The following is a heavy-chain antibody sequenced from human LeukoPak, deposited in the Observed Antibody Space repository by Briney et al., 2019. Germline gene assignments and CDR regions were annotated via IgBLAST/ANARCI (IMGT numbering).Heavy chain of an antibody. D-gene: IGHD2-15*01. Sequence: SETLSLTCTVSGVSITNSYWSWVRRPPGKGLEWIGYILYTGSTNYNPSLKGRVTMSVDTSRNHHSLSLSSVTAADTAVYYCARAGFTYCSGGSCYPDLLFDYWGQGTLVTVSS. V-gene: IGHV4-59*08. CDR3: ARAGFTYCSGGSCYPDLLFDY. CDR1: GVSITNSY. CDR2: ILYTGST. J-gene: IGHJ4*02.